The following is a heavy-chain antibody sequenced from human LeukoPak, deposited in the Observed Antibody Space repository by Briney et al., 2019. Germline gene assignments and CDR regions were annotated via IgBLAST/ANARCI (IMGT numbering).Heavy chain of an antibody. CDR3: VRGLVVAATPPYSYYGMDV. CDR2: ISSIGSAI. V-gene: IGHV3-48*03. Sequence: GGSLRLSCAASGFSFSTYEMNCVREAPGKGLEWLSYISSIGSAIYSADSVKGRFTISRDNAKNSLYLQMNSLRAEDTAVYYCVRGLVVAATPPYSYYGMDVWGKGTTVTVSS. D-gene: IGHD2-15*01. J-gene: IGHJ6*04. CDR1: GFSFSTYE.